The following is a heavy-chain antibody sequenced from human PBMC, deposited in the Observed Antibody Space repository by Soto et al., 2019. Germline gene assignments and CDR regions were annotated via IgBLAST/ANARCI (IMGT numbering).Heavy chain of an antibody. J-gene: IGHJ6*02. CDR3: VRGGGSYYYYGMDV. Sequence: SETLSLTCTVSCGSISSYYWSWIRQPPGKGLEWIGYIYYSGSTNYNPSPKSRVTISVDTSKNQFSLKLSSVTAADTAVYYCVRGGGSYYYYGMDVWGQGTTVTVSS. CDR1: CGSISSYY. CDR2: IYYSGST. D-gene: IGHD3-16*01. V-gene: IGHV4-59*01.